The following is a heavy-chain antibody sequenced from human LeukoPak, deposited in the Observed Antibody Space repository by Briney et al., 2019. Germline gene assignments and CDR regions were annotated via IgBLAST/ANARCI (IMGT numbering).Heavy chain of an antibody. J-gene: IGHJ4*02. Sequence: PRRSLRPSCAPSAFTSRSYWMGWDRQAPGKGLEWVANINQGGSVKSYVDSVKGRFTIPRDHAKNSLYVQMNSLRDADTAVYYCESVGYNGWYLEYWGQGTLVTVSS. V-gene: IGHV3-7*01. CDR2: INQGGSVK. CDR1: AFTSRSYW. CDR3: ESVGYNGWYLEY. D-gene: IGHD5-12*01.